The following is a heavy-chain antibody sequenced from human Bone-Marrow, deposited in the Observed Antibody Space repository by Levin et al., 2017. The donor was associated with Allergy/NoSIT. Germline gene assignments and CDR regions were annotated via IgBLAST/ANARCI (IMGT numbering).Heavy chain of an antibody. CDR3: ARDTYDSSGYSGYYYYGMDV. V-gene: IGHV3-30*04. CDR2: ISYDGSNK. J-gene: IGHJ6*02. CDR1: GFTFSSYA. D-gene: IGHD3-22*01. Sequence: LSLTCAASGFTFSSYAMHWVRQAPGKGLEWVAVISYDGSNKYYADSVKGRFTISRDNSKNTLYLQMNSLRAEDTAVYYCARDTYDSSGYSGYYYYGMDVWGQGTTVTVSS.